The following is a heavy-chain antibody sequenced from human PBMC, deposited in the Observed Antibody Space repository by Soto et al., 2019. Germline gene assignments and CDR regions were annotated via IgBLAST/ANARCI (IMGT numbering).Heavy chain of an antibody. CDR2: RSGGGFAIST. Sequence: EVQLLESGGGLVQPGGSLRLSCVASGFTFTSYPERWAPQSPGRGLEGVSSRSGGGFAISTDYADSVKGRFTISRDNSKNTLYLQMNSLRAEDTAVYYCAKGMADFYDSSGYLEYWGQGTLVTVSS. D-gene: IGHD3-22*01. V-gene: IGHV3-23*01. J-gene: IGHJ4*02. CDR1: GFTFTSYP. CDR3: AKGMADFYDSSGYLEY.